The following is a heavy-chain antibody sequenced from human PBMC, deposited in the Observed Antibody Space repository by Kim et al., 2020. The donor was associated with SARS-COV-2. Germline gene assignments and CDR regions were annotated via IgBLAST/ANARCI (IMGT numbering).Heavy chain of an antibody. CDR2: IKSKTDGEAT. J-gene: IGHJ4*02. Sequence: GGSLRLSCAASGFPFSNVWMSWVRQAPGRGLEWVGRIKSKTDGEATDYTAPSNGQFIMSRDESKKTRQLQMNSLETEDTGVYYCTTLISSAGRGYWGQGT. D-gene: IGHD6-13*01. CDR1: GFPFSNVW. CDR3: TTLISSAGRGY. V-gene: IGHV3-15*01.